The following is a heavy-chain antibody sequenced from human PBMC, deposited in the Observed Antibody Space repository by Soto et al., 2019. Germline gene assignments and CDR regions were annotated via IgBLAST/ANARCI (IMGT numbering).Heavy chain of an antibody. CDR1: GYSFTSYW. D-gene: IGHD1-26*01. V-gene: IGHV5-51*01. CDR3: ARQRSSGSYFLDYGMDV. Sequence: GESLKISCKGSGYSFTSYWIGWVRQMPGKGLEWMGIIYPGDSDTRYSPSFQGQVTISADKSISTAYLQWSSLKASDTAMYYCARQRSSGSYFLDYGMDVSGQGTTVTVSS. J-gene: IGHJ6*02. CDR2: IYPGDSDT.